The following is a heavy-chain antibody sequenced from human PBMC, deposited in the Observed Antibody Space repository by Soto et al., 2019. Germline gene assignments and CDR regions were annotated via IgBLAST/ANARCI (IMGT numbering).Heavy chain of an antibody. CDR1: GGSITSSTFS. CDR3: AGPGDCSGGTCHENWFDP. J-gene: IGHJ5*02. V-gene: IGHV4-39*01. Sequence: QLQLQESGPGLLKPSETLSLTCTVSGGSITSSTFSWGWIRQPPGKGLEWIGSIYYSGSTYCKPYLKIRVTISVDTSKNQLSLKLKSVTAADTAVYYCAGPGDCSGGTCHENWFDPWGQGSLVTVSS. D-gene: IGHD2-15*01. CDR2: IYYSGST.